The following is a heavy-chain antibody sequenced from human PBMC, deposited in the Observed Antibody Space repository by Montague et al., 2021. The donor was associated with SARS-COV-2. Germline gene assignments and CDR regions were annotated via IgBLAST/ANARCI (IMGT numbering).Heavy chain of an antibody. V-gene: IGHV4-59*11. CDR2: IYYTGST. J-gene: IGHJ4*02. D-gene: IGHD3-3*01. CDR3: ARADFWSGYLYFDY. Sequence: SETLSLTCTVSGGSISSHYWTWIRQPPGKGLEWIGYIYYTGSTNYNPSLKSRVAISVDTSKNQFSLKLSSVTAADTAVYYCARADFWSGYLYFDYWGQGTLVTVSS. CDR1: GGSISSHY.